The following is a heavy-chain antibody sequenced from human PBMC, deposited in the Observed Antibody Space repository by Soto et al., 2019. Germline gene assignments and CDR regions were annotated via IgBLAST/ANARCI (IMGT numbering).Heavy chain of an antibody. D-gene: IGHD1-26*01. Sequence: SETLSLTCTVSGGSFKSGSYSWSWIRQPPGKGLEWIGYVYHTGRTSYNPSLKSRVSISMDTSKNQFSLNLDSVTAADTAVYYCATRFMGATYGYYGMDVWGQGTTVTVSS. CDR2: VYHTGRT. V-gene: IGHV4-61*01. CDR1: GGSFKSGSYS. CDR3: ATRFMGATYGYYGMDV. J-gene: IGHJ6*02.